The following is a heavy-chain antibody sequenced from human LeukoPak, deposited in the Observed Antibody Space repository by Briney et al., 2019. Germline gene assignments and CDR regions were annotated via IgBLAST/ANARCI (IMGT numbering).Heavy chain of an antibody. V-gene: IGHV4-39*01. D-gene: IGHD2-21*01. CDR3: ARRHRNYYYYYMDV. J-gene: IGHJ6*03. Sequence: WIRQPPGKGLEWIGSIYYSGSTYYNPSLKSRVTISVDTSKNQFSLKLSSVTAADTAVYYCARRHRNYYYYYMDVWGKGTTVTISS. CDR2: IYYSGST.